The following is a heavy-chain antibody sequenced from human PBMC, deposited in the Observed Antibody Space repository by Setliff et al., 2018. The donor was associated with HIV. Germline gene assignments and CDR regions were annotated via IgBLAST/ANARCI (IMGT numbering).Heavy chain of an antibody. V-gene: IGHV4-39*07. Sequence: PSETLSLTCTVSGGSISSSSYYWGWIRQPPGKGLEWIGSIYYSGSTYYNPSLKSRVTISVDTSKNQFSLKLSPVTAADTAVYYCARLNQWEGDYWGQGTLVTVSS. CDR1: GGSISSSSYY. CDR2: IYYSGST. CDR3: ARLNQWEGDY. D-gene: IGHD1-26*01. J-gene: IGHJ4*02.